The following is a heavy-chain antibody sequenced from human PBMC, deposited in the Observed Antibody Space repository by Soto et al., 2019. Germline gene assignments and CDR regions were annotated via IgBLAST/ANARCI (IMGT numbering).Heavy chain of an antibody. J-gene: IGHJ5*02. D-gene: IGHD3-3*01. CDR2: IDHSGYT. Sequence: LSLTCAVYGGSFSGYYWNWIRQPPGRGLEWIGEIDHSGYTNYNPSPKSRVTISVDTSKNQFSLRLTSVTAADTAVYYCARVRDWFDPWGQGTLVTVSS. CDR3: ARVRDWFDP. CDR1: GGSFSGYY. V-gene: IGHV4-34*01.